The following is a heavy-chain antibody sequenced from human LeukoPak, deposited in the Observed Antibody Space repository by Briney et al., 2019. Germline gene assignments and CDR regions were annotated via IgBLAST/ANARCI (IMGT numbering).Heavy chain of an antibody. CDR3: ARLMAVATNRFDP. Sequence: PSETLSLTCTVSGDSISSSSDYWGWIRQPPGKGLEWIGSIYYSGSTYYNPSLKSRVTISVDTSKSQFSLKLTSVTAADTAIYYCARLMAVATNRFDPWGQGTLVTVSS. J-gene: IGHJ5*02. V-gene: IGHV4-39*07. CDR2: IYYSGST. CDR1: GDSISSSSDY. D-gene: IGHD5-12*01.